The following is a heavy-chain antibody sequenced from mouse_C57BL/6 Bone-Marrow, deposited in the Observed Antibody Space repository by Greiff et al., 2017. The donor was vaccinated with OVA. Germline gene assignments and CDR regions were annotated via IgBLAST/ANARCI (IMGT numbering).Heavy chain of an antibody. CDR2: IYPGDGDT. CDR3: ARPPSYYYGSSYHLWYAMDY. D-gene: IGHD1-1*01. J-gene: IGHJ4*01. CDR1: GYAFSSYW. Sequence: VQLQQSGAELVKPGASVKISCKASGYAFSSYWLNWVKQRPGKGLEWIGQIYPGDGDTNYNGKFKGKATLTADKSSSTAYMQLSSLTSEDSAVYFCARPPSYYYGSSYHLWYAMDYWGQGTSVTVSS. V-gene: IGHV1-80*01.